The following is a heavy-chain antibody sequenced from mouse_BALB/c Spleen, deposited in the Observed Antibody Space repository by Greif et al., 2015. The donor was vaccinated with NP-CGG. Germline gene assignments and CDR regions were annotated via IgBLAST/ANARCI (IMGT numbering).Heavy chain of an antibody. D-gene: IGHD2-3*01. V-gene: IGHV6-6*02. J-gene: IGHJ4*01. CDR1: GFTFSNYW. CDR2: IRLKSNNYAT. CDR3: TRLGYYADYAMDY. Sequence: EVKLMESGGGLVQPGGSMKLSCVASGFTFSNYWMNWVRQSPEKGLEWVAEIRLKSNNYATHYAESVKGRFTISRDDSKSSVYLQMNNLRAEDTGIYYCTRLGYYADYAMDYWGQGTSVTVSS.